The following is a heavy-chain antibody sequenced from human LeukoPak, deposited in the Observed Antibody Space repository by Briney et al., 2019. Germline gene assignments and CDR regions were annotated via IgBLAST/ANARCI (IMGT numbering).Heavy chain of an antibody. CDR2: IYPRDGST. J-gene: IGHJ4*02. CDR1: GYTFTSNY. D-gene: IGHD3-22*01. V-gene: IGHV1-46*01. CDR3: ARDRRSYYDSSGYTPFDY. Sequence: EASVKVSCKASGYTFTSNYIHWVRQAPGQGLEWMGMIYPRDGSTSYAQKFQGRVTMTRDTSTSTVYMELSSLRSEDTAVYYCARDRRSYYDSSGYTPFDYWGQGTLVTVSS.